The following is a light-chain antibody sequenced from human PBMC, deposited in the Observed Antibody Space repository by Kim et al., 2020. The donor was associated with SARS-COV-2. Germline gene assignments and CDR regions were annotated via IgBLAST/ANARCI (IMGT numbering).Light chain of an antibody. CDR3: SSYTSSSTPYV. CDR2: DVS. Sequence: QPASVSGSPGQSITISCTGTSSDVGGYNYVSWYQQHPGKAPKLMIYDVSNRPSGVSNRFSGSKSGNTASLTISGLQAEDEADYYCSSYTSSSTPYVFGTGTKVTVL. CDR1: SSDVGGYNY. J-gene: IGLJ1*01. V-gene: IGLV2-14*03.